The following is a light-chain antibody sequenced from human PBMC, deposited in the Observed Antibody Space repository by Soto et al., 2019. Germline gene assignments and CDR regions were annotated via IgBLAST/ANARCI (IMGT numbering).Light chain of an antibody. CDR1: SSDVGGYNY. V-gene: IGLV2-8*01. Sequence: QSALTQPPSASGSPGQSVTISCTGTSSDVGGYNYVSWYQQHPGKAPKVMIYEVSKRPSGVPDRFSGSKSGNTASLPVSGLQAEDEADYYCSSFAGSNEMVFGGGTKLTVL. J-gene: IGLJ2*01. CDR3: SSFAGSNEMV. CDR2: EVS.